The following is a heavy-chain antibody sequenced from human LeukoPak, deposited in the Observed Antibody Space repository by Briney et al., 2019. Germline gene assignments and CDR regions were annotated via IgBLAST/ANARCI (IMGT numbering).Heavy chain of an antibody. CDR2: IRYDGSNK. V-gene: IGHV3-30*02. D-gene: IGHD6-13*01. CDR1: GFTFSSYG. CDR3: AKGHHLYSSSWELDY. J-gene: IGHJ4*02. Sequence: GGSLRLSCAASGFTFSSYGMHWVRQAPGKGLEWVAFIRYDGSNKYYADPVKGRFTISRDNSKNTLYLQMNSLRAEDTAVYYCAKGHHLYSSSWELDYWGQGTLVTVSS.